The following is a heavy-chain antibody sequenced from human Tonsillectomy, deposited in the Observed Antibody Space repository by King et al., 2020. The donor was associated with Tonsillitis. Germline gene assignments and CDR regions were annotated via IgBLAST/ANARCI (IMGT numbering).Heavy chain of an antibody. D-gene: IGHD4-17*01. CDR1: GFTFSSYS. Sequence: VQLVESGGGLVKPGGSLRLSCAASGFTFSSYSMNWVRQAPGKGLEWGSSIRSSSSYIFYASSVKGRFTISRDNANNSLYLQMNSLRAEDTAVYYCARDDHYGDYEFDSWGQGTLVTVSS. V-gene: IGHV3-21*01. CDR3: ARDDHYGDYEFDS. J-gene: IGHJ4*02. CDR2: IRSSSSYI.